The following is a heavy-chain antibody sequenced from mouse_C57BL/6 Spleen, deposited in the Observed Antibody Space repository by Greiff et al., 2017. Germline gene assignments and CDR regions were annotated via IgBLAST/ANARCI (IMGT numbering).Heavy chain of an antibody. CDR2: ISYDGSN. CDR3: ARGDDYDVANFDD. CDR1: GYSIPSGYY. D-gene: IGHD2-4*01. Sequence: EVQLQESGPGLVKPSQSLSLTCSVTGYSIPSGYYWNWIRQFPGNKLEWMGYISYDGSNNYNPSLKNRISITRDTSKNQFFLKLNSVTTEDTATYYCARGDDYDVANFDDWGQGTTLTVSS. V-gene: IGHV3-6*01. J-gene: IGHJ2*01.